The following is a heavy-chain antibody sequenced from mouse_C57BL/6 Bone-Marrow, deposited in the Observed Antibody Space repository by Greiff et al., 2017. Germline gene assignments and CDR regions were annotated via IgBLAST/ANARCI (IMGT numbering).Heavy chain of an antibody. CDR3: ARDYGDY. Sequence: EVQRVESGGGLVQSGRSLRLSCATSGFTFSDFYMEWVRQAPGKGLEWIAASRNKANDYTTEYSASVKGRFIVSRDTSQSILYLQMNALRAEDTAIYYCARDYGDYWGQGTSVTVSS. D-gene: IGHD1-1*02. CDR1: GFTFSDFY. CDR2: SRNKANDYTT. V-gene: IGHV7-1*01. J-gene: IGHJ4*01.